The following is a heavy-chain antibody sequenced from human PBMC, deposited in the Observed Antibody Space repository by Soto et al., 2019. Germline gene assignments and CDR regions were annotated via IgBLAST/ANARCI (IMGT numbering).Heavy chain of an antibody. CDR3: AKDSDQLLFDYYYYGMDV. CDR2: VSYDGSFK. Sequence: QVQLVESGGGVVQPGGSLRLSCEASGFTFSKFGIHWVRQAPGKGLEWVAVVSYDGSFKYYADSVKGRFTISRDKSKNTLYLQRNSLRPEDTALYSYAKDSDQLLFDYYYYGMDVWGQGTTVTVSS. D-gene: IGHD2-2*01. CDR1: GFTFSKFG. V-gene: IGHV3-30*18. J-gene: IGHJ6*02.